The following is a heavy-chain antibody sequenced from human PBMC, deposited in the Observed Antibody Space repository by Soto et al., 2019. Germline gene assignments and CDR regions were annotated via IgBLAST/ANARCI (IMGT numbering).Heavy chain of an antibody. V-gene: IGHV1-2*04. CDR1: GYTFTGYY. Sequence: ASVKVSCKASGYTFTGYYMHWVRQAPGQGLEWMGWINPNSGGTNYAQKFQGWVTMTRDTSISTAYMELSRLRSDDTAVYYCARERSTAMYYYYGMDVWGKGTTVTVSS. CDR2: INPNSGGT. D-gene: IGHD2-2*01. J-gene: IGHJ6*04. CDR3: ARERSTAMYYYYGMDV.